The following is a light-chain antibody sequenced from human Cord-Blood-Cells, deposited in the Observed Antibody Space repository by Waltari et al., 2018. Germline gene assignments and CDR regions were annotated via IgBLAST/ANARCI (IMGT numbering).Light chain of an antibody. CDR2: AAS. V-gene: IGKV1-39*01. Sequence: DIQMTQSPSSLSASVGDRVTITCRASQSISSYLTWYQQKPGNAPKLLIYAASRLQSGVPSRFSGSGSGTDFTLTISSLQPEDFATYYCQQGYSTPATFGQGTKVEIK. CDR1: QSISSY. J-gene: IGKJ1*01. CDR3: QQGYSTPAT.